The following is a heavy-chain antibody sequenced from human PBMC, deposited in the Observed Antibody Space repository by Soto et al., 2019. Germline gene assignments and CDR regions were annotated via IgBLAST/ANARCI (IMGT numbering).Heavy chain of an antibody. CDR2: IIPIFGTA. CDR3: ATDLFQGSSWFD. CDR1: GGTFSSYA. D-gene: IGHD6-13*01. V-gene: IGHV1-69*13. Sequence: SVKVSCKASGGTFSSYAISWVRQAPGQGLEWMGGIIPIFGTANYAQKFQGRVTITADESTSTAYMELSSLRSEDTAVYYCATDLFQGSSWFDWGQGTLVTVSS. J-gene: IGHJ4*02.